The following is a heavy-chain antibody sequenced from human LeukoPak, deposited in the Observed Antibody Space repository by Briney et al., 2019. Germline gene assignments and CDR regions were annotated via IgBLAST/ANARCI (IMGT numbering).Heavy chain of an antibody. J-gene: IGHJ3*01. CDR2: IYHSGST. D-gene: IGHD3-22*01. CDR3: AIAGDDSREFDF. Sequence: SETLSLTCTVSGYSISSGYYWGWIRQPPGKGLEWIGSIYHSGSTYYNPSLKSRVTISVDTSKNQFSLKLSSVTAADTAVYYCAIAGDDSREFDFWGQGTMVTVSS. V-gene: IGHV4-38-2*02. CDR1: GYSISSGYY.